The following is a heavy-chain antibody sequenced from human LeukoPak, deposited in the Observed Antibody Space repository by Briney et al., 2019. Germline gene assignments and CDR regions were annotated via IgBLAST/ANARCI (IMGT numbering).Heavy chain of an antibody. V-gene: IGHV3-23*01. Sequence: GGLLRLSCAASGCPFSSYWMSWVRQAPGKGLEWVSAISGSAGSTYYADSVKGRFTISRDNSKNTLYLQMNSLRAEDTAVYYCAKDQTIFGVVIIPHYFDYWGQGTLV. CDR1: GCPFSSYW. CDR3: AKDQTIFGVVIIPHYFDY. D-gene: IGHD3-3*01. CDR2: ISGSAGST. J-gene: IGHJ4*02.